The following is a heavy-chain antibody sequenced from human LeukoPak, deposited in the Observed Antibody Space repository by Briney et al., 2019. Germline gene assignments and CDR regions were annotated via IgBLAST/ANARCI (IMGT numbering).Heavy chain of an antibody. V-gene: IGHV3-30*04. J-gene: IGHJ4*01. Sequence: QPGGSLRLSCAASGFTFSSYAIHWVRQAPGKGLEWVAVISYDGSNEYYADSVKGRFIISRDDSWNTLYLQMNSLRGEDTALYYCAGDGNGFNSGWSAFFDYWGQGTLVTVSS. CDR3: AGDGNGFNSGWSAFFDY. CDR2: ISYDGSNE. D-gene: IGHD6-19*01. CDR1: GFTFSSYA.